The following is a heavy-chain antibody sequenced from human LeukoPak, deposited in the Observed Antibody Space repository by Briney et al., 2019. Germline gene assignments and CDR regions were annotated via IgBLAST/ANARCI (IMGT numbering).Heavy chain of an antibody. D-gene: IGHD3-10*01. J-gene: IGHJ6*04. CDR2: ISYDGSDE. CDR3: ARATDYYGSGSYLPLYYFYGMDV. Sequence: PGRSLRLSCAASGFTFSRHAMHWVRQSPGKGLEWVAIISYDGSDEYIADSVKGRFSISRDNSRNTLDLQMNSLTTEDTALYSCARATDYYGSGSYLPLYYFYGMDVWGKGTAVIVSS. V-gene: IGHV3-30*04. CDR1: GFTFSRHA.